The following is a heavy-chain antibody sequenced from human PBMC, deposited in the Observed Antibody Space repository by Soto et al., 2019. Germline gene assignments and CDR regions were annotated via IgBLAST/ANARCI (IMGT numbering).Heavy chain of an antibody. CDR3: ARDGSPLSIAARHDYYGITDY. Sequence: SQTLSLTCAISGDSVSSNSAAWNWIRQSPSRGLEWLGRTYYRSKWYNDYAVSVKSRITINPDTSKDQFSLQLNSVTPEDTAVYYCARDGSPLSIAARHDYYGITDYWGQGTLVTVSS. J-gene: IGHJ4*02. V-gene: IGHV6-1*01. CDR2: TYYRSKWYN. CDR1: GDSVSSNSAA. D-gene: IGHD6-6*01.